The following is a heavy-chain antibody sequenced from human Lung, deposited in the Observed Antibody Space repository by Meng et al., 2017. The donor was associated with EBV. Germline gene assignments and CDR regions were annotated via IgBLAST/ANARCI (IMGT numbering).Heavy chain of an antibody. V-gene: IGHV1-69*01. Sequence: QVQLVESGAEVTKLGSSGKVSGKASGGTFSSYAISLVRQAPGKGLEWMGGIIPILGTANYAQKFQGRVTITADESTSTAYMELSSLRSEDTAVYYCARGDGYNEYNWFDPWGQGTLVTVSS. J-gene: IGHJ5*02. D-gene: IGHD5-24*01. CDR1: GGTFSSYA. CDR2: IIPILGTA. CDR3: ARGDGYNEYNWFDP.